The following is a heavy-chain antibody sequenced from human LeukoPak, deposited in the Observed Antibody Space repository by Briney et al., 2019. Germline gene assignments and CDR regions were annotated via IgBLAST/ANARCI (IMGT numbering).Heavy chain of an antibody. D-gene: IGHD4-23*01. Sequence: GGSLRPSCAASGFTFSNYAMSWVRQAPGKGLEWVSAISGSGASTYYADSVKGRFTISRDNSKNTLYLQMNSLRAEDTAVYYCAKRTDYGGNSATRYYYGMDVWGQGTTVTVSS. CDR3: AKRTDYGGNSATRYYYGMDV. CDR2: ISGSGAST. CDR1: GFTFSNYA. J-gene: IGHJ6*02. V-gene: IGHV3-23*01.